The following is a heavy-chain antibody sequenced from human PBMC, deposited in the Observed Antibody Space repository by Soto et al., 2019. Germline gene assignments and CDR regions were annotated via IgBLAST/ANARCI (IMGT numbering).Heavy chain of an antibody. Sequence: QVQLVQSGAEVKKPGSSVKVSCKASGGPFNSYTFNWVRQAPGQGLEWLGRLLPLLNIANYAQPFQGRASVTADTSTTTVYMEFSSLRSDDTAVYFCAAATGAMAHFDSWGQGTRVTVSS. CDR3: AAATGAMAHFDS. CDR1: GGPFNSYT. D-gene: IGHD6-13*01. J-gene: IGHJ4*02. V-gene: IGHV1-69*02. CDR2: LLPLLNIA.